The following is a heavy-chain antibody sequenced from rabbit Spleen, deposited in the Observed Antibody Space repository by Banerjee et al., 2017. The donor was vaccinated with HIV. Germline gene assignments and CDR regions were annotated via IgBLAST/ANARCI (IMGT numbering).Heavy chain of an antibody. J-gene: IGHJ6*01. CDR2: ADTGSSGFT. Sequence: QSLEESGGDLVKPGAALIPICRASGVSFSGNNYMCWVRQAPGKGLELIACADTGSSGFTYFASWSKGGFSITKTSSTTVTPQMTSLTAAAAAAYYCAADTRSSFTGCSLNLWGPGTLVTVS. CDR1: GVSFSGNNY. V-gene: IGHV1S40*01. CDR3: AADTRSSFTGCSLNL. D-gene: IGHD1-1*01.